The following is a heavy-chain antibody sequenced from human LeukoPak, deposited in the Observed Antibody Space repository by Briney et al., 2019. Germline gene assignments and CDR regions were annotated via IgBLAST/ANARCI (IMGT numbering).Heavy chain of an antibody. Sequence: ASVKVSCKASGYIFITYAMHWVRQAPGQRLEGMGWINVGNGNTKYSQEFQGRVTITRDTSASTAYMQLSSLRSDDMAVYYCARETYYSGSGSYSFEYWGQGTLVTVSS. J-gene: IGHJ4*02. CDR3: ARETYYSGSGSYSFEY. V-gene: IGHV1-3*03. CDR1: GYIFITYA. CDR2: INVGNGNT. D-gene: IGHD3-10*01.